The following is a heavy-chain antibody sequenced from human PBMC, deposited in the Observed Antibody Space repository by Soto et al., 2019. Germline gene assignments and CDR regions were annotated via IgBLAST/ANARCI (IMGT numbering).Heavy chain of an antibody. J-gene: IGHJ6*01. Sequence: TLSLNCAVDRPCFDGYYWCWIRQPPGKGLEWIGEINHSGSTNYNPSLKSRVTISVNTSKNQFSLKLSSVTAADTAVYYCARGIVGYDIMSGYYHFYGKYVCGQGTTVPVS. CDR3: ARGIVGYDIMSGYYHFYGKYV. D-gene: IGHD3-9*01. CDR2: INHSGST. V-gene: IGHV4-34*01. CDR1: RPCFDGYY.